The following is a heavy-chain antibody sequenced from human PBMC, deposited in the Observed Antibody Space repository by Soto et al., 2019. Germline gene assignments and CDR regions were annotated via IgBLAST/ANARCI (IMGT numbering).Heavy chain of an antibody. CDR2: IYYSGST. CDR1: GGSISSGDYY. Sequence: SETVSLTCTVSGGSISSGDYYWSWIRQPPGKGLEWIGYIYYSGSTYYNPSLKSRVTISVDTSKNQFSLKLSSVTAADTAVYYCARDMYYDILTGYYGLANWFDPWGQGTLVTVSS. CDR3: ARDMYYDILTGYYGLANWFDP. V-gene: IGHV4-30-4*01. J-gene: IGHJ5*02. D-gene: IGHD3-9*01.